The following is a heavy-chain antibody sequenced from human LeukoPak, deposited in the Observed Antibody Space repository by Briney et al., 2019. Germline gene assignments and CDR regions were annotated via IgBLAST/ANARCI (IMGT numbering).Heavy chain of an antibody. CDR1: GGSISSGSYY. J-gene: IGHJ4*02. CDR3: ARSSSSGYYYGYYFDY. V-gene: IGHV4-61*02. CDR2: IYTSGST. Sequence: SQTLSLTCTVSGGSISSGSYYWSWIRQPAGKGLEWVGRIYTSGSTNYNPSLKSRVTISVDTSKNQFSLKLGSVTAADTAVYYCARSSSSGYYYGYYFDYWGQGTLVTVSS. D-gene: IGHD3-22*01.